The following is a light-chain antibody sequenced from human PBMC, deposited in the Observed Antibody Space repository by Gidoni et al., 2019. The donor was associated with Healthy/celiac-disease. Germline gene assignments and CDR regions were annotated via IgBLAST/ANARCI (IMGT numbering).Light chain of an antibody. Sequence: DNVMTQSPYPPAVSLGERSTINYKSSQSVLYSSNNKNYLAWYQQKPGQPPKLLIYWASTRESGVPDRFSGSGSGTDFTLTISSLQAEDVAVYYCQQYYSTPFAFGPGTKVDIK. CDR1: QSVLYSSNNKNY. V-gene: IGKV4-1*01. CDR3: QQYYSTPFA. CDR2: WAS. J-gene: IGKJ3*01.